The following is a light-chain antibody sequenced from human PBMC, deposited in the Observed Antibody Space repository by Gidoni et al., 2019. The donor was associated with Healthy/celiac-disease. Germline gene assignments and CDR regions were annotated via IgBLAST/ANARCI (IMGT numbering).Light chain of an antibody. CDR1: SSDVGGYNY. J-gene: IGLJ1*01. Sequence: QSALTQPASVSGSPGQSITISCTGTSSDVGGYNYVSWYQQHPGKAPKLMIYEVSNRPSGVSNRFSGSKSGNTASLTISGLQAEDEADYYCSSYTSSSTEVFGTGTKVXV. V-gene: IGLV2-14*01. CDR2: EVS. CDR3: SSYTSSSTEV.